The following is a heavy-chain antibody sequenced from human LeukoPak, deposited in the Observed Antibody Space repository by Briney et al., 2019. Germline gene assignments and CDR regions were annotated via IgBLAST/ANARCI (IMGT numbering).Heavy chain of an antibody. Sequence: ASVKVSCKASGYTFSGYYMHWVRQAPGQGLEWLGIIDPSGGLTSYAQKFQDRVTMTRDVSTTTVDMELRSLTSEDTAVYYCAKDHMSRQLLSGSKGLDSWGQGTLVTVSS. CDR1: GYTFSGYY. V-gene: IGHV1-46*01. CDR2: IDPSGGLT. CDR3: AKDHMSRQLLSGSKGLDS. D-gene: IGHD6-19*01. J-gene: IGHJ4*02.